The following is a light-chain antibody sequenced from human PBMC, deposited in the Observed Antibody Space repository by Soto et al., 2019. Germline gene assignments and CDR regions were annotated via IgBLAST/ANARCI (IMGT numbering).Light chain of an antibody. Sequence: QSALTQPPSVYGPTGQSVSISCSGTRSNIGRNSVSWYHHLPGTAPKLLIYSNNQRPSGVTGRFSGSKSGTSASRAIRGLQSEDEADYYGAAWDDIVNGYVVGPGT. CDR1: RSNIGRNS. V-gene: IGLV1-44*01. CDR2: SNN. J-gene: IGLJ1*01. CDR3: AAWDDIVNGYV.